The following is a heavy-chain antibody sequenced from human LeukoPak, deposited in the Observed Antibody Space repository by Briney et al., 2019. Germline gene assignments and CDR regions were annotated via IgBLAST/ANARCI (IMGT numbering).Heavy chain of an antibody. Sequence: GGSLRLSCAASGFTFSTYTMNWVRQAPGKGLEWVSSISSSTSYIYYADSVKGRFTISRDNAKNSLYLQMNSLRAEDTAVCYCARDMALAYDYWGQGTLATVSS. CDR3: ARDMALAYDY. CDR1: GFTFSTYT. CDR2: ISSSTSYI. D-gene: IGHD5-24*01. V-gene: IGHV3-21*01. J-gene: IGHJ4*02.